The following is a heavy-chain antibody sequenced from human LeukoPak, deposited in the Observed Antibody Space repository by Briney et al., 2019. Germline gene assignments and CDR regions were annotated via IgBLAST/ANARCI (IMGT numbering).Heavy chain of an antibody. CDR1: GYSFTSYW. V-gene: IGHV5-10-1*01. Sequence: GESLEISCKGSGYSFTSYWIGWVRQMPGKGLEWMGRIDPSDSYTNYSPSFQGHVTISADKSISTAYLQWSSLKASDTAMYYCARHGGYYGSGSPRLGYWGQGTLVTVSS. D-gene: IGHD3-10*01. CDR3: ARHGGYYGSGSPRLGY. J-gene: IGHJ4*02. CDR2: IDPSDSYT.